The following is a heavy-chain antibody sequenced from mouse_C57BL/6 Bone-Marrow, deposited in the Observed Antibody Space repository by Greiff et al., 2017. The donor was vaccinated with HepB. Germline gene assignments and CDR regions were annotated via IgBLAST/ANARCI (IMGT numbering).Heavy chain of an antibody. CDR2: IYPRDGST. V-gene: IGHV1-78*01. D-gene: IGHD2-4*01. J-gene: IGHJ2*01. CDR1: GYTFTDHT. Sequence: QVQLQQSDAELVKPGASVKISCKVSGYTFTDHTIHWMNQRPEQGLEWIGYIYPRDGSTKYNEKFKGKATLTADKSSSTAYMQHNSLKSEDSAVYCCARKKPKGLRRAYDFDYWGQGTTLTVSS. CDR3: ARKKPKGLRRAYDFDY.